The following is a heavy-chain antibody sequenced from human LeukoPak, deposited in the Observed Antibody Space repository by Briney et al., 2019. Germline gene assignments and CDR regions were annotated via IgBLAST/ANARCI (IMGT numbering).Heavy chain of an antibody. D-gene: IGHD3-3*01. Sequence: SETLSLTCTVFGDSISGSKYFWGWIRQPPGKGLEWIGNFYSGGSTYYNPSLKRRVAISEDTSGKQISLRLGSVTAADTAVYFCARVGSGLNLYYFDYWGQGILVTVSS. CDR1: GDSISGSKYF. CDR2: FYSGGST. V-gene: IGHV4-39*07. J-gene: IGHJ4*02. CDR3: ARVGSGLNLYYFDY.